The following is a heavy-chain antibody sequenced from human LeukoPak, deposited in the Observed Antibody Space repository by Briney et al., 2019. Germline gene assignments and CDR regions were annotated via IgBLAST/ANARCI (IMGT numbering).Heavy chain of an antibody. D-gene: IGHD6-19*01. CDR2: IYSGGNT. Sequence: GGSLRLSCAASGFSVSINYMSWVRQSPGKGLEWVSVIYSGGNTDYADSVKGRFTISRDNAKNTLYLQMSSLRAEDTAVYYCARDGGSGWSSAFFDHWGQGTLVTVSS. J-gene: IGHJ4*02. CDR1: GFSVSINY. V-gene: IGHV3-53*01. CDR3: ARDGGSGWSSAFFDH.